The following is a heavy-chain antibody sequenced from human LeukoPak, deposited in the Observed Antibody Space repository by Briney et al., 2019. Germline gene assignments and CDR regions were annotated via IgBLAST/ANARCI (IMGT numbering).Heavy chain of an antibody. CDR1: GGTFSSYA. V-gene: IGHV1-69*06. Sequence: GASVKVSCKASGGTFSSYAISWVRQAPGQGLEWMGGIIPIFGTANYAQKFQGRGTITADKSTSTAYMELSSLRSEDTAVYYCASRHYGSGSYYKFDLYGHYYYYMDVWGKGTTVTVSS. D-gene: IGHD3-10*01. J-gene: IGHJ6*03. CDR3: ASRHYGSGSYYKFDLYGHYYYYMDV. CDR2: IIPIFGTA.